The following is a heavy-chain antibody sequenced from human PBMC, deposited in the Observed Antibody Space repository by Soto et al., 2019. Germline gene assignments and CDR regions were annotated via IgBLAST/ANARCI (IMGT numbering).Heavy chain of an antibody. CDR2: IYYSGST. V-gene: IGHV4-30-4*01. D-gene: IGHD3-3*01. CDR1: GGSISSGDYY. Sequence: PSETLSLTCTVSGGSISSGDYYWSWIRQPPGKGLEWIGYIYYSGSTYYNPSLKSRVTISVDTSKNQFSLKLSSVTAADTAVYYCARGDGDLEWLSYYGMDVWGQGTTVTVSS. J-gene: IGHJ6*02. CDR3: ARGDGDLEWLSYYGMDV.